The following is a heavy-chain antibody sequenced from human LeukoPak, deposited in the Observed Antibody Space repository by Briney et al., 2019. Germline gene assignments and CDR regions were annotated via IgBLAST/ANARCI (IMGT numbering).Heavy chain of an antibody. Sequence: SETLSLTCTVSGGSISSYYWSWIRQPPGKGLEWIGYIYYSGSTNYNPSLKSRVTISVDTSKNQFSLKLSSVTAADTAVYYCARGPEMATEYFQHWGQGTLVTVSS. CDR1: GGSISSYY. CDR3: ARGPEMATEYFQH. CDR2: IYYSGST. J-gene: IGHJ1*01. D-gene: IGHD5-24*01. V-gene: IGHV4-59*01.